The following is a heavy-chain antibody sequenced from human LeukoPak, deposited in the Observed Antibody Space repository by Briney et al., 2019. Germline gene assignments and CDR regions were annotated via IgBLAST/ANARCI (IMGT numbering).Heavy chain of an antibody. CDR1: GGSISSYY. J-gene: IGHJ5*02. CDR2: IYTSGST. V-gene: IGHV4-4*09. D-gene: IGHD3-22*01. Sequence: SETLSLTCTVSGGSISSYYWSWIRQPPGKGLEWIGYIYTSGSTNYNPSLKSRVTMSVNLTSVTAADTAVYYCARQVGSFTMMPWGQGSLVTVSS. CDR3: ARQVGSFTMMP.